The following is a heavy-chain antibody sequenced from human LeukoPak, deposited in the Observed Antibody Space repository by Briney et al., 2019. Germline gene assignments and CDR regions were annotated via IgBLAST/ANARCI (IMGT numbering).Heavy chain of an antibody. J-gene: IGHJ4*02. CDR3: ARAHDGNYGRFDN. V-gene: IGHV3-74*01. CDR2: ISPDGRNT. D-gene: IGHD1-7*01. CDR1: GFTFSSYW. Sequence: PGGSLRLSCAASGFTFSSYWMHWVRQAPGKGLVWLSRISPDGRNTTYADSVKGRFTISRDNAKNTLYLQMNSLSAEDTAVYYCARAHDGNYGRFDNWGQGTLVTVSS.